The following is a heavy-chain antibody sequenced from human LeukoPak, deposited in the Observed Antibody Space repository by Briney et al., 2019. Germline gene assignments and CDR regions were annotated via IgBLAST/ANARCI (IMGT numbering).Heavy chain of an antibody. CDR1: GFTFSSYE. J-gene: IGHJ4*02. Sequence: PGGSLRLSCAASGFTFSSYEMNWVRQAPGKGLEWVSYISSSGSTIYYADSVKGRFTISRDNAKNSLYLQMSSLKASDSAMYYWGRGGYSGYEFDYWGQGTLVTVSS. D-gene: IGHD5-12*01. V-gene: IGHV3-48*03. CDR2: ISSSGSTI. CDR3: GRGGYSGYEFDY.